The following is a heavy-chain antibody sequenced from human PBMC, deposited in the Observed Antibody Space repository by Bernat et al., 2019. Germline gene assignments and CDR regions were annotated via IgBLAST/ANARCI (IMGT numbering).Heavy chain of an antibody. Sequence: QVQLVQSGAEVKKPGASVKVSCKASGYTFTSYGISWVRQAPGQGLEWMGWISAYNGNTNYAQKLQGRVTMTTDTSTSTGYMELRSLRSDDTAVYYCVRDAGARNVATIWKIFDYWGQGTLVTVSS. CDR3: VRDAGARNVATIWKIFDY. CDR2: ISAYNGNT. J-gene: IGHJ4*02. CDR1: GYTFTSYG. V-gene: IGHV1-18*01. D-gene: IGHD5-12*01.